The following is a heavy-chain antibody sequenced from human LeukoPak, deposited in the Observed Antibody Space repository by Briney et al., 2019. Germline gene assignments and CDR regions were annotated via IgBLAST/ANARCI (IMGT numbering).Heavy chain of an antibody. Sequence: SETLSLTCAVSGGSISSSNWWSWVRQPPGKGLEWIGEIYHSGSTNYNPSLKSRVTISVDKSKNQFSLKLSSVTAADTAVYYCARTSTYVDTAMGYFDYWGQGTLVTVSS. D-gene: IGHD5-18*01. J-gene: IGHJ4*02. V-gene: IGHV4-4*02. CDR3: ARTSTYVDTAMGYFDY. CDR2: IYHSGST. CDR1: GGSISSSNW.